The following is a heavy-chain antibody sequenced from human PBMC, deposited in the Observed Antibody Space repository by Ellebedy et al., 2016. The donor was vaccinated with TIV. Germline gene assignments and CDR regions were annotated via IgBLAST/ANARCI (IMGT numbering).Heavy chain of an antibody. CDR1: GYTFTSYD. CDR2: MNPNSGNT. Sequence: ASVKVSXXASGYTFTSYDINWVRQATGQGLEWMGWMNPNSGNTGYAQKFQGRVTMTRNTSISTAYMELSSLRSEDTAVYYCARGCGSSFYYYYYMDVWGKGTTVTVSS. J-gene: IGHJ6*03. V-gene: IGHV1-8*01. CDR3: ARGCGSSFYYYYYMDV. D-gene: IGHD1-26*01.